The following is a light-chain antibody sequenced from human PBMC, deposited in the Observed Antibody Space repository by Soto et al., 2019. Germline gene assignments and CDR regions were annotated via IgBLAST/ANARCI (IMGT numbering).Light chain of an antibody. V-gene: IGLV1-40*01. Sequence: QSVLTQPPSVSEAPGQRVTISCTGSSSNIGAGYEAHWYQQVPGTAPKLLIYDNNNRPSGVPDRFSGSKSGTSASLAITGLQAEDEAEYYCQSYDSGLSGYVFGTGTKLTVL. CDR2: DNN. J-gene: IGLJ1*01. CDR3: QSYDSGLSGYV. CDR1: SSNIGAGYE.